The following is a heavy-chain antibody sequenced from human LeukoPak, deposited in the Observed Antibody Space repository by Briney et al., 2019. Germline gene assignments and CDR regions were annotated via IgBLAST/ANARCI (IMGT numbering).Heavy chain of an antibody. CDR1: GYTFSSYA. CDR3: ARGPIMSGSYYDY. J-gene: IGHJ4*02. V-gene: IGHV1-69*13. CDR2: IIPIFGTA. D-gene: IGHD1-26*01. Sequence: ASVKVSCKPSGYTFSSYAMNWVRQAPGQGLEWMGGIIPIFGTANYAQKFQGRVTITADESTSTAYMELSSLRSEDTAVYYCARGPIMSGSYYDYWGQGTLVTVSS.